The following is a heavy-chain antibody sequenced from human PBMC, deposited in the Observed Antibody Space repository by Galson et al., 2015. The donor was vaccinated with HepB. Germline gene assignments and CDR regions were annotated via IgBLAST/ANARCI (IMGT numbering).Heavy chain of an antibody. J-gene: IGHJ6*02. CDR3: ARGAPGIAAAGTVGGGYYYGMDV. CDR2: INPNSGGT. V-gene: IGHV1-2*04. CDR1: GYTFTGYY. Sequence: SVKVSCKASGYTFTGYYMHWVRQAPGQGLEWMGWINPNSGGTNYAQKFQGWVTMTRDTSISTAYMELSRLRSDDTAVYYCARGAPGIAAAGTVGGGYYYGMDVWGQGTTVTVSS. D-gene: IGHD6-13*01.